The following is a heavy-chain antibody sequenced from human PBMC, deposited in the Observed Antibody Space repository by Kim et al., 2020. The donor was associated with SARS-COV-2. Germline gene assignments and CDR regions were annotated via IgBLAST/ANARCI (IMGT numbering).Heavy chain of an antibody. CDR1: GFTFSSYA. V-gene: IGHV3-23*01. D-gene: IGHD3-9*01. CDR3: AKSASGLRYFDWLVHAFDI. CDR2: ISGSGGNT. J-gene: IGHJ3*02. Sequence: GGSLRLSCAASGFTFSSYAMSWVRQAPGKGLEWVAAISGSGGNTYYADSVKGRFTISRDNSKNTLYLQMNSLRAEDTAVYYCAKSASGLRYFDWLVHAFDIWGQGTMVTVSS.